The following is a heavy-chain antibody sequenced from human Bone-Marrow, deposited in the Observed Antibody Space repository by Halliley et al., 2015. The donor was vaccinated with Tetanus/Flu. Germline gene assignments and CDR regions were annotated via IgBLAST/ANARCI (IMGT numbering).Heavy chain of an antibody. Sequence: TLSLTCTVSGGSISSGAYYWSWIRQHPGKGLEWIGYIYYSGSTYYNPSLKSRVTILIDTSKNQFSLKLSSVTAADTAVYYCARDWGGGTGKSLDYWGQGTLVTVSS. CDR1: GGSISSGAYY. J-gene: IGHJ4*02. D-gene: IGHD3-16*01. V-gene: IGHV4-31*03. CDR3: ARDWGGGTGKSLDY. CDR2: IYYSGST.